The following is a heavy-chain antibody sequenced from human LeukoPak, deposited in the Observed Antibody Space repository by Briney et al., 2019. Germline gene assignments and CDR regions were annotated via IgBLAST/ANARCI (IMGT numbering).Heavy chain of an antibody. Sequence: ASVNVSCKASGYTFTGYYMHWVRQAPGQGLEWMGWINPNSGGTNYAQKFQGRVTMTRDTSISTAYMELSRLRSDDTAVHYCARDISGSYPAYYFDYWGQGTLVTVSS. V-gene: IGHV1-2*02. CDR3: ARDISGSYPAYYFDY. CDR1: GYTFTGYY. D-gene: IGHD1-26*01. CDR2: INPNSGGT. J-gene: IGHJ4*02.